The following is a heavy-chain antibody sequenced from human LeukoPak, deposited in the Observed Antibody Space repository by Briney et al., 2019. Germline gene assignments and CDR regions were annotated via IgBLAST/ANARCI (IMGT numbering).Heavy chain of an antibody. D-gene: IGHD2-21*02. CDR3: ARDRDVIVTAIHYDAFDI. CDR1: GLTFSDNY. J-gene: IGHJ3*02. V-gene: IGHV3-74*01. Sequence: GGSLRLSCATSGLTFSDNYIDWVRQAPGKGLVWVSRINIDGSNTIYADSVKGRFTISRDNAKNTLYLQMNSLRHEDTAVYYCARDRDVIVTAIHYDAFDIWGQGTMVTVSS. CDR2: INIDGSNT.